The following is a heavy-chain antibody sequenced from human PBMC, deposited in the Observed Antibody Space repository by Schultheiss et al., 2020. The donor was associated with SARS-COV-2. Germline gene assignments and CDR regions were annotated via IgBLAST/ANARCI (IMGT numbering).Heavy chain of an antibody. CDR2: INPNSGDT. J-gene: IGHJ3*02. D-gene: IGHD1-26*01. CDR3: AGIVGANTDAFDI. CDR1: GYTFTGYY. V-gene: IGHV1-2*06. Sequence: ASVKVSCKASGYTFTGYYMHWVRQAPGQGLEWMVRINPNSGDTNYAQKFQGRVTMTRDTSISTAYMELSRLRSDDTAVYYCAGIVGANTDAFDIWGQGTMVTVSS.